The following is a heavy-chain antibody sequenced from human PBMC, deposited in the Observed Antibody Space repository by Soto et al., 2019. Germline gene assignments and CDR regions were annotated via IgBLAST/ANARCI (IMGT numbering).Heavy chain of an antibody. J-gene: IGHJ4*02. Sequence: EVHLLESGGGLVQPGGSLRLSCEASGFTFNNYAMTWVRQTPGKGLQWVSTISGSGSSTFYADSVRGRFTISRDNSKNTLYLQMNSQRAEDTALYYCAKEKIASTVADFFDYWGQGTLVTVSS. CDR2: ISGSGSST. V-gene: IGHV3-23*01. CDR3: AKEKIASTVADFFDY. D-gene: IGHD6-19*01. CDR1: GFTFNNYA.